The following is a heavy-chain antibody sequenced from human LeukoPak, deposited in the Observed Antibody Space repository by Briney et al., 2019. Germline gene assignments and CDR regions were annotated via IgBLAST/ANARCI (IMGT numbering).Heavy chain of an antibody. CDR3: ARADRLHGGPYLIGP. CDR1: GYSFTDYY. J-gene: IGHJ5*02. Sequence: ASVNVSCKTSGYSFTDYYMHWVRQAPGQRLEWMGWINPNSGGTSSAQKFQGRVTMTRDTSITTVYMEVSWLTSDDTAIYYCARADRLHGGPYLIGPWGQGTLVTVSS. CDR2: INPNSGGT. V-gene: IGHV1-2*02. D-gene: IGHD2-21*01.